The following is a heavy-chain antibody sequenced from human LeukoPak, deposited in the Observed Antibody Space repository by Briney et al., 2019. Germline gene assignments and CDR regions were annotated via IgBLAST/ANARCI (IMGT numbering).Heavy chain of an antibody. Sequence: QPGGSLRLSRTTSGFTVTNYWMHWVRQAPGKGLVWVSRINSDGSNTNYAGSVKGRFTISRDNARNTLYLQMNSLRAEDTAVYYCAGGLSDYYYTVGYWGQGTLVTVSS. D-gene: IGHD3-22*01. CDR1: GFTVTNYW. V-gene: IGHV3-74*01. J-gene: IGHJ4*02. CDR3: AGGLSDYYYTVGY. CDR2: INSDGSNT.